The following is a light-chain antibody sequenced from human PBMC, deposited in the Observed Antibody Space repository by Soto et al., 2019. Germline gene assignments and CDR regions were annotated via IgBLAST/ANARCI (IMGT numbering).Light chain of an antibody. CDR3: QQLNSYPRLT. V-gene: IGKV1-9*01. J-gene: IGKJ4*01. CDR1: QGISSY. CDR2: AAS. Sequence: DIQLTQSPSFLSASVGDRVTITCRASQGISSYLVWYQQKPGKAPKLLIYAASTLRSGVPSRFSGSGSGTEFTLTISSLQPEDFATYYCQQLNSYPRLTFGGGTKVEMK.